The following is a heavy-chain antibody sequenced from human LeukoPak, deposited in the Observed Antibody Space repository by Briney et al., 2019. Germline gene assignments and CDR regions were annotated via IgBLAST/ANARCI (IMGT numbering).Heavy chain of an antibody. Sequence: GGSLRLSCAASGFTFSSYSMNWVRQAPGKGLEWVSSISSSSSYIYYADSLKGRFTISRDNARNSLYLQMNSLRAEDTAVYYCAELGITMIGGVWGKGTTVTISS. D-gene: IGHD3-10*02. J-gene: IGHJ6*04. CDR1: GFTFSSYS. V-gene: IGHV3-21*01. CDR2: ISSSSSYI. CDR3: AELGITMIGGV.